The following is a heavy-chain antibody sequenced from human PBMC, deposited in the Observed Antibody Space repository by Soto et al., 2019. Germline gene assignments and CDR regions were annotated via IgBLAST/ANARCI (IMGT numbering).Heavy chain of an antibody. CDR2: INHSGST. D-gene: IGHD6-13*01. Sequence: ETLSLTCAVYGGSFSGYYWSWIRQPPGKGLEWIGEINHSGSTNYNPSLKSRVTISVDTSKNQFSLKLSSVTAADTAVYYCARTGVGYSSSRRTYYYYYGMDVWGQGTTVTVSS. J-gene: IGHJ6*02. V-gene: IGHV4-34*01. CDR1: GGSFSGYY. CDR3: ARTGVGYSSSRRTYYYYYGMDV.